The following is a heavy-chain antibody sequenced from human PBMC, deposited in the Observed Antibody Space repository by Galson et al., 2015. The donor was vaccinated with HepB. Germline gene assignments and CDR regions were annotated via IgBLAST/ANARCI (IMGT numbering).Heavy chain of an antibody. D-gene: IGHD3-22*01. CDR3: AKDSDYYDSSGGEGAFEI. CDR2: ISGSGGST. CDR1: GFTFSSYA. Sequence: SLRLSCAASGFTFSSYAMSWVRQAPGKGLEWVSAISGSGGSTYYADSVKGRFTISRDNSKNTLYLQMNSLRAEDTAVYYCAKDSDYYDSSGGEGAFEIWGQGTMVTVSS. V-gene: IGHV3-23*01. J-gene: IGHJ3*02.